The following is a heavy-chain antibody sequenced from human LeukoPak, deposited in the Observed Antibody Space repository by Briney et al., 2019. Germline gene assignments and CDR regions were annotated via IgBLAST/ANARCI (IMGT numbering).Heavy chain of an antibody. CDR1: GFPFSSYG. CDR2: IWSVGGAE. D-gene: IGHD2-2*01. J-gene: IGHJ4*02. CDR3: VSFYETY. Sequence: GGSLRLSCVASGFPFSSYGMHWVRQAPGKGLEWVAVIWSVGGAECYADSVKGRFTISKDNAKNTVYLQMNNLRAEDTAVYYCVSFYETYWGRGTLVTVSS. V-gene: IGHV3-33*03.